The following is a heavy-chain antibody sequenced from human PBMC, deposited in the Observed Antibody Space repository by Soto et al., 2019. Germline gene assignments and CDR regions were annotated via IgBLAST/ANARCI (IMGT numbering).Heavy chain of an antibody. CDR3: ARDVVVRGVTTNYYYYGMDV. Sequence: PSETLSLTCTVSCGSISSGGYYWSWIRQHPGKGLEWIGYIYYSGSTYYNPSLKSRVTISVDTSKNQFSLKLSSVTAADTAVYYCARDVVVRGVTTNYYYYGMDVWGQGTTVTVSS. D-gene: IGHD3-10*01. CDR1: CGSISSGGYY. V-gene: IGHV4-31*03. CDR2: IYYSGST. J-gene: IGHJ6*02.